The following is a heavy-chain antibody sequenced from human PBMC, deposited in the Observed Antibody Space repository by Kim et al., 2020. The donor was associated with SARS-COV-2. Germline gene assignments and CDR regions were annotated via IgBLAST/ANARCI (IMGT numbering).Heavy chain of an antibody. J-gene: IGHJ4*02. D-gene: IGHD3-10*01. Sequence: GGSLRLSCAASGFTFSSYAMSWVRQAPGKGLEWVSAISGSGGSTYYADSVKGRFTISRDNSKNTLYLQMNSLRAEDTAVYYCAKVKTYYYGSGTYFDYCGQGTLVTVSS. CDR2: ISGSGGST. CDR1: GFTFSSYA. CDR3: AKVKTYYYGSGTYFDY. V-gene: IGHV3-23*01.